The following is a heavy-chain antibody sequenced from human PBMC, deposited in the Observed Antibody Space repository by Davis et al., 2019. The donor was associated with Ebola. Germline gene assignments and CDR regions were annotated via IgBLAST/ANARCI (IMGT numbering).Heavy chain of an antibody. CDR3: ARGRVRMDV. CDR2: INHSGST. J-gene: IGHJ6*02. Sequence: SETLSLTCTVSGGSVSSGSYYWSWIRQPPGKGLEWIGEINHSGSTNYNPSLKSRVTISVDTSKNQFSLKLSSVTAADTAVYYCARGRVRMDVWGQGTTVTVSS. V-gene: IGHV4-39*07. CDR1: GGSVSSGSYY.